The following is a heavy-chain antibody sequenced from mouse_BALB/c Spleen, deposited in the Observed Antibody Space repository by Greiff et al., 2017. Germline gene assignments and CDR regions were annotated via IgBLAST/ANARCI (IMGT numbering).Heavy chain of an antibody. CDR2: IWSGGST. CDR1: GFSLTSYG. Sequence: VQLVESGPGLVQSSQSLSITCTASGFSLTSYGVHWVRQSPGKGLEWLGVIWSGGSTDYNAAFISRLSISKDNSTCQVFFKMNSLQANDTAIYYCARTPLYAMDYWGQGTSVTVSS. J-gene: IGHJ4*01. CDR3: ARTPLYAMDY. D-gene: IGHD1-2*01. V-gene: IGHV2-2*02.